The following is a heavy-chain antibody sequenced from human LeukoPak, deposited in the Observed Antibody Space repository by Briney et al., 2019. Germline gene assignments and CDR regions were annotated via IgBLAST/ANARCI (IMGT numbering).Heavy chain of an antibody. CDR2: ISSSSSYI. D-gene: IGHD2-15*01. J-gene: IGHJ5*02. CDR3: ARDLIPYFCSGGSCYSVGWFDP. Sequence: GGTLRLSCAASGFTFSSYSMNWVRQAPGKGLEWVSSISSSSSYIYCADSVKGRFTISRDNAKNSLYLQMNSLRAEDTAVYYCARDLIPYFCSGGSCYSVGWFDPWGQGTLVTVSS. V-gene: IGHV3-21*01. CDR1: GFTFSSYS.